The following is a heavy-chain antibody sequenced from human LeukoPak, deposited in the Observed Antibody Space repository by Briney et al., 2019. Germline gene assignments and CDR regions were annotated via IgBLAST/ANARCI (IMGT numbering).Heavy chain of an antibody. CDR1: GFTFSSFE. V-gene: IGHV3-48*03. J-gene: IGHJ4*02. CDR3: VREAIEGAGNSDY. Sequence: GGSLRLSCAASGFTFSSFEMHWVRQAPGKGLEWVPYIFNTGDTIYYTDSVKGRFTISRDNAANSLYLQMNSLRAEDTAAYYCVREAIEGAGNSDYWGQGTLVAVSS. CDR2: IFNTGDTI. D-gene: IGHD6-13*01.